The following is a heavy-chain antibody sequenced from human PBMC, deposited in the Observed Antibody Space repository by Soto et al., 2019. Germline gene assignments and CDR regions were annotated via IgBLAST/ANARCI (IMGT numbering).Heavy chain of an antibody. CDR3: ARQQQNAGHY. J-gene: IGHJ4*02. D-gene: IGHD6-13*01. CDR1: GGSISSSNYY. Sequence: QLQLQESGPGLVKPSETLSLTCTVSGGSISSSNYYWGWIRQPPGKGLQWIGSIYYSGSTYYNPSLKSRVTLAVDTSKNQFSLKLSSVTAADTAVYYCARQQQNAGHYWGQGTLVTVSS. CDR2: IYYSGST. V-gene: IGHV4-39*01.